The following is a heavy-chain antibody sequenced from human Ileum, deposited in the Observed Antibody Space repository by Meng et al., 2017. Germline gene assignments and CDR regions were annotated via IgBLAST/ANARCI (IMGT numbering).Heavy chain of an antibody. D-gene: IGHD7-27*01. CDR3: ARDHWGSLDY. CDR1: GGSVRSSGYQ. CDR2: AST. Sequence: AQLQESGPGLVRPSETLSLICAVSGGSVRSSGYQWGWIRQPPGKGLEWIGYASTNYNPSLKSRVTISVDTSKNQFSLKLTSVTAADTAVYYCARDHWGSLDYWGQGVLVTVSS. J-gene: IGHJ4*02. V-gene: IGHV4-61*08.